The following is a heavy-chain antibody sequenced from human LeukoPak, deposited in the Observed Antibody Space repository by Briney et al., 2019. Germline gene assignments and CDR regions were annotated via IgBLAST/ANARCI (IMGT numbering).Heavy chain of an antibody. J-gene: IGHJ4*02. D-gene: IGHD6-13*01. CDR3: ARGGRAATY. CDR1: GYSISSGYY. V-gene: IGHV4-38-2*02. Sequence: SETLSLTCTVSGYSISSGYYWGWIRQPPGKGLEWIGSIYHSGSTYYNPSLKSRVTISVDTSKNQFSLKLSSVTAADTAVYYCARGGRAATYWGQGTLVTVSS. CDR2: IYHSGST.